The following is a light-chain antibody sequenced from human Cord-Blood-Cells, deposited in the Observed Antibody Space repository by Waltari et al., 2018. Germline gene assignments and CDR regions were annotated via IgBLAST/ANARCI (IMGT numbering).Light chain of an antibody. V-gene: IGLV3-1*01. J-gene: IGLJ2*01. CDR1: KLGDNY. CDR2: QDS. CDR3: QAWDSSTVV. Sequence: SYELTQPPSVSVSPGQTASITCSGDKLGDNYACWYQQKPGQSPVLGIYQDSKLPSGIPAGFAGSSSGNTATLTIGGTQAMEEADDYCQAWDSSTVVFGGGTRLTVL.